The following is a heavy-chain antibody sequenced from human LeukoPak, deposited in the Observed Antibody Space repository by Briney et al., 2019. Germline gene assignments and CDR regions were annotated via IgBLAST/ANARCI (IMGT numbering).Heavy chain of an antibody. CDR3: ARDQGIFDY. J-gene: IGHJ4*02. V-gene: IGHV3-48*02. CDR2: ISSSSKTI. CDR1: GFTFSSYS. Sequence: GGSLRLSCAPSGFTFSSYSINWVGKPPGRGLEWVSYISSSSKTIYYADSVKGRFTISRDNAKNSLYLQMNSLRDEDSAVYYCARDQGIFDYWGQGTLVTVSS.